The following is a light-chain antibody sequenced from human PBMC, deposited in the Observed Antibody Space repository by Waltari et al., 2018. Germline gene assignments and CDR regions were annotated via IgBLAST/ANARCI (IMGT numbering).Light chain of an antibody. CDR2: RNN. J-gene: IGLJ3*02. CDR3: SAWDSSLSAWV. Sequence: QAGLTQPPSVSKGLRQTATLTCTGNSNNVGNQGAAWLQQHQGHPPKLLSYRNNNRPSGISERFSASRSGNTASLNITGLQPEDEADDYCSAWDSSLSAWVFGGGTKLTVL. V-gene: IGLV10-54*04. CDR1: SNNVGNQG.